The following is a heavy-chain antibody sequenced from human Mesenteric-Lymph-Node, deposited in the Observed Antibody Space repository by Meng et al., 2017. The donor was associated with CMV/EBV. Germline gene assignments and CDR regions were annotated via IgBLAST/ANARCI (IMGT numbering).Heavy chain of an antibody. Sequence: GGSLRLSCAASGIIFKAYGMHWLRQAPGKGLEWLAFMWNEGSNIYNGDIVRGRFIVSRDNPKNTVFLQMNGLRVDDTAVYYCVGHQGGPREGIRMVWGQGTLVTVSS. CDR3: VGHQGGPREGIRMV. V-gene: IGHV3-30*02. CDR1: GIIFKAYG. J-gene: IGHJ4*02. CDR2: MWNEGSNI. D-gene: IGHD2-8*01.